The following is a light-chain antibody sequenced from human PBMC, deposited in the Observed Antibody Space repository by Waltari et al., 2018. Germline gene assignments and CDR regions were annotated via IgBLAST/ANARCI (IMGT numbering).Light chain of an antibody. J-gene: IGKJ4*01. CDR2: KVF. V-gene: IGKV2-30*02. Sequence: DVVMTQSPLSLPVTLGQPASISCRSSQSLVHSDGNTYLKWVHQRPGQSPRSLIYKVFKRESGVPDRFSGSGSGTNFTLKISRVEAEDVGVYFCMQGTYGLTFGGGTKVEIK. CDR3: MQGTYGLT. CDR1: QSLVHSDGNTY.